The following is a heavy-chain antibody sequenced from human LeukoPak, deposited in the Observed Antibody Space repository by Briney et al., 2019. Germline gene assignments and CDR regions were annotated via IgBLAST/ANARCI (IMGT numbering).Heavy chain of an antibody. CDR2: IYSSGST. Sequence: SSETLSLTCTVSGGSINYYYWSWIRQPPGKGLEYIGDIYSSGSTNYNPSLKSRVTMSVDTSKNQFSLKLSSVTAADTAVYYCARDSRYSDTSGYYYSHYYMDVWDKGTTVTVSS. V-gene: IGHV4-59*01. J-gene: IGHJ6*03. D-gene: IGHD3-22*01. CDR1: GGSINYYY. CDR3: ARDSRYSDTSGYYYSHYYMDV.